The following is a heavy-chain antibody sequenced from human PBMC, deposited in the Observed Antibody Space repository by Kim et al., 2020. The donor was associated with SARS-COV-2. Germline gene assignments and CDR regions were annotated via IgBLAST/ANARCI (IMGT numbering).Heavy chain of an antibody. V-gene: IGHV1-3*01. CDR3: LGGYYFDY. CDR2: GNGNT. D-gene: IGHD2-15*01. J-gene: IGHJ4*02. Sequence: GNGNTKYSPQFQGRVTFSSDTSASTAHMELSSLRSEHSAVYYCLGGYYFDYWGQGTLITVSS.